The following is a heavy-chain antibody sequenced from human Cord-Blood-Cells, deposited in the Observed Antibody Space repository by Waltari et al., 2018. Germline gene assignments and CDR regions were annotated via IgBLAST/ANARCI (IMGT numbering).Heavy chain of an antibody. D-gene: IGHD6-19*01. J-gene: IGHJ5*02. Sequence: QVKLQQWGAGLLKPSETLSLTCAVYGGSFSGYYWSWLRQPPGKGLEWIGEINHSGSTNYNPSLKSRVTISVDTSKNQFSLKLSSVTAADTAVYYCARAVRLAWLVNNWFDPWGQGTLVTVSS. V-gene: IGHV4-34*01. CDR2: INHSGST. CDR3: ARAVRLAWLVNNWFDP. CDR1: GGSFSGYY.